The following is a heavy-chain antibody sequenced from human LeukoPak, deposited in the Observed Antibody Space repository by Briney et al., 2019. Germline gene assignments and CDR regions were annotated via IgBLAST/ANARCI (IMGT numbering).Heavy chain of an antibody. Sequence: GSSVKVSCKASGGIFSSYAISWVRQAPGQGLEWMGGIIPIFGTAIYAQKFQGRVTITADESTSTAYMELSSLRSEDTAVYYCARGRPKGYCSGGSCKPPYYYYYYYMDVWGKGTTVTVSS. D-gene: IGHD2-15*01. CDR1: GGIFSSYA. CDR2: IIPIFGTA. J-gene: IGHJ6*03. V-gene: IGHV1-69*01. CDR3: ARGRPKGYCSGGSCKPPYYYYYYYMDV.